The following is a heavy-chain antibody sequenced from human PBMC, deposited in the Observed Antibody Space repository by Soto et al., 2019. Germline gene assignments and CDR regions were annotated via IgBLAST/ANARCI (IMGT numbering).Heavy chain of an antibody. D-gene: IGHD2-21*02. CDR3: ARGGHVVVVTAALDY. CDR1: GDTFTDYY. J-gene: IGHJ4*02. Sequence: QVQLMQSGDEVKKPGASVKVSCKASGDTFTDYYIHWVRQAPGQGLEWMGTVNPSGGHTTYAQHILGRVTMTGDTSTSTLYMELTSMTSDDTAIYYCARGGHVVVVTAALDYWGQGTLVTVSS. CDR2: VNPSGGHT. V-gene: IGHV1-46*01.